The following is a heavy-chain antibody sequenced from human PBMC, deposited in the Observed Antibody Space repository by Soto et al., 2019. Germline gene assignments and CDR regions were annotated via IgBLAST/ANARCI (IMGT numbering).Heavy chain of an antibody. CDR3: SKDLDGAYYFDY. V-gene: IGHV3-23*01. D-gene: IGHD3-10*01. CDR1: GFTFSSDA. CDR2: ISGSGGST. J-gene: IGHJ4*02. Sequence: EVQLLESGGGLVQPGGSLRLSCAASGFTFSSDAMSWVRQAPGKGLEWVSAISGSGGSTYYADSVKGRCTISRDNSKNTLYLQMNSLRAEDTAVYSCSKDLDGAYYFDYWGQRTLVTVSS.